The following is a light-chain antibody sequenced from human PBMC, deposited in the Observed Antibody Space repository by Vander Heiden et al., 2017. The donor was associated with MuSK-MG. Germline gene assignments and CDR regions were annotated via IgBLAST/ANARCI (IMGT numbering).Light chain of an antibody. CDR1: NIEAAS. V-gene: IGLV3-21*04. CDR3: QLWDSATDQAV. J-gene: IGLJ2*01. Sequence: YAVTQPPSLSVAPGKKESITCGGENIEAASGQWYQQRPGKAPVLVIYYDRDPPSGIPDQFSVSNSGNMATLPVSRVEAGDQADYYCQLWDSATDQAVFGGGTKLTVL. CDR2: YDR.